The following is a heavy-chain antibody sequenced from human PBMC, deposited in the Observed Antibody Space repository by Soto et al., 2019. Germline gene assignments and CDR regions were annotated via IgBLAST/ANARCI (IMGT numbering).Heavy chain of an antibody. V-gene: IGHV1-18*01. CDR1: GYTFTSYG. CDR2: ITTYNGNT. J-gene: IGHJ4*02. CDR3: ARELGYSGYDPFDY. Sequence: ASVKVSCKASGYTFTSYGINWLRQAPGQRLEWMGWITTYNGNTNYAQKLQGRVTMTTDTSTSTAYMELRSLTSDDTAVYYCARELGYSGYDPFDYWGQGTLVTVSS. D-gene: IGHD5-12*01.